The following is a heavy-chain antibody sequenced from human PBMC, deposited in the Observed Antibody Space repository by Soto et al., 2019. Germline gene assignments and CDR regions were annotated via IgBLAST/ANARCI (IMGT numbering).Heavy chain of an antibody. V-gene: IGHV4-31*03. CDR1: GGSISSGGYY. D-gene: IGHD2-2*01. CDR3: ASASYCSSTSCYDRSQYGMDV. J-gene: IGHJ6*02. Sequence: QVQLQESGPGLVKPSQTLSLTCTVSGGSISSGGYYWSWIRQHPGTGLEWIGYIYYSGSTYYNPSFNSRVTNSVDTSKNHFSLKLSSVTAADTAVYYWASASYCSSTSCYDRSQYGMDVWGQGTTVTVSS. CDR2: IYYSGST.